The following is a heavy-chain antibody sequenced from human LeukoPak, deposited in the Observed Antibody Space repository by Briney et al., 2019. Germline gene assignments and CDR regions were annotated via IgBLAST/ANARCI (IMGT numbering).Heavy chain of an antibody. J-gene: IGHJ4*02. CDR1: GGTFSSYA. Sequence: EASVKVSFKASGGTFSSYAISWVRQAPGQGLEWMGGIIPIFGTANYAQKFQGRVTITADESTSTAYMELSSLRSEDTAVYYCARAAYSSSYAAGYWGQGTLVTVSS. CDR3: ARAAYSSSYAAGY. D-gene: IGHD6-6*01. V-gene: IGHV1-69*01. CDR2: IIPIFGTA.